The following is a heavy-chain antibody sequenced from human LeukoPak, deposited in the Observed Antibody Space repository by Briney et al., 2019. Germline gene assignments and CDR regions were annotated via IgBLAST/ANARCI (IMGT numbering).Heavy chain of an antibody. Sequence: SETLSLTCTVSGVSISSYYWSWIRQPAGKGLEWIGRVYTSGSTYYNPSLKSRVTISVDKSKNQFSLKLSSVTAADTAVYYCASSGYYDSSVRDYWGQGTLVTVSS. CDR2: VYTSGST. V-gene: IGHV4-4*07. D-gene: IGHD3-22*01. J-gene: IGHJ4*02. CDR1: GVSISSYY. CDR3: ASSGYYDSSVRDY.